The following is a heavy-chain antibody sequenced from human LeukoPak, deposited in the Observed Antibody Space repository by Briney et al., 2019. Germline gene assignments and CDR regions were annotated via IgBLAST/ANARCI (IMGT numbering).Heavy chain of an antibody. J-gene: IGHJ3*02. D-gene: IGHD5-18*01. CDR1: GFTFSSYA. CDR2: ISYDGSNK. Sequence: PGRSLRLSCAASGFTFSSYAMHWVRQAPGKGLEWVAVISYDGSNKYYADSVKGRFTISRDNSKNTLYLQMNSLRAEDTAVYYCARVGRQLWFGDAFDIRGQGTMVTVSS. V-gene: IGHV3-30-3*01. CDR3: ARVGRQLWFGDAFDI.